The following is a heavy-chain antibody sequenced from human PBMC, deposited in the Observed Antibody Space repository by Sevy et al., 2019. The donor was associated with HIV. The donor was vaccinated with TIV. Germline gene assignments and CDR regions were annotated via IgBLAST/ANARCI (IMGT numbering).Heavy chain of an antibody. Sequence: KISCKASGGTFNNYGINWVRQAPGQGLQWMGGILPLSGLVNYAQNLQGRVAITADESTRTVYMELSSLRFEDTAVYYCARDRPCGGDCYFLDSWGRGALVTVSS. D-gene: IGHD2-21*01. J-gene: IGHJ4*02. V-gene: IGHV1-69*01. CDR3: ARDRPCGGDCYFLDS. CDR1: GGTFNNYG. CDR2: ILPLSGLV.